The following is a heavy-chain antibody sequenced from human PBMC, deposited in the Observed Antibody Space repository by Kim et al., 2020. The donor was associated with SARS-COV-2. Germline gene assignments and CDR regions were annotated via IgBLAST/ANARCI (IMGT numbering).Heavy chain of an antibody. CDR2: IGGTTNYI. Sequence: GGSLRLSCAASGFAFGTHSMNWVRQAPGKGLEWVSSIGGTTNYIYYADSLKGRITISRDNSKNSLYLQMDSLRAEDTAVYYCARGGYCSSTSCYFYYY. D-gene: IGHD2-2*01. CDR1: GFAFGTHS. CDR3: ARGGYCSSTSCYFYYY. V-gene: IGHV3-21*01. J-gene: IGHJ6*01.